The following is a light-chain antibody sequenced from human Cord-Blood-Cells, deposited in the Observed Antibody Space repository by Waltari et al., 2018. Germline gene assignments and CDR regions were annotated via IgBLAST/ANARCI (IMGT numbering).Light chain of an antibody. CDR2: GAS. Sequence: EIVMTQSPATLSVSPGERATRSCRASQSVSSNLAWYQQKPGQAPRLLIYGASTRATGIPARFSGSGSGTEFTLTISSLQSEDFAVYYCQQYNNCWTFGQGTKVEIK. CDR3: QQYNNCWT. J-gene: IGKJ1*01. V-gene: IGKV3-15*01. CDR1: QSVSSN.